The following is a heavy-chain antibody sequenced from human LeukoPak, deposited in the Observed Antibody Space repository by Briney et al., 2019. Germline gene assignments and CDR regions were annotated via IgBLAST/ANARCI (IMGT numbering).Heavy chain of an antibody. CDR2: IWPGDSET. J-gene: IGHJ6*03. V-gene: IGHV5-51*01. D-gene: IGHD3-10*01. CDR1: GYSFTSYW. CDR3: ARSQWFGGYYYMDV. Sequence: GESLKISCKGSGYSFTSYWIGWVRQMPGKGLEWMGIIWPGDSETTYSPSFEGQVTISADKSISTAYLQWSSLKASDTAMYYCARSQWFGGYYYMDVWGKGTTVTISS.